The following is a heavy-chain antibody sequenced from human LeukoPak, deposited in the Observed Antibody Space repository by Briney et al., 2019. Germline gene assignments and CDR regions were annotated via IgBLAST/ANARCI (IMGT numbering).Heavy chain of an antibody. J-gene: IGHJ4*02. CDR3: ARSILSKKGYDFWSGYSVVFDY. V-gene: IGHV1-46*01. D-gene: IGHD3-3*01. CDR2: INPSGGST. CDR1: GYTFTSYY. Sequence: ASVKVSCKASGYTFTSYYMHWVRQAPGQGLEWMGIINPSGGSTSYAQKFQGRVTMTRDTSTSTVYMELSSLRSEDTAVYYCARSILSKKGYDFWSGYSVVFDYWGQGTLVTVSS.